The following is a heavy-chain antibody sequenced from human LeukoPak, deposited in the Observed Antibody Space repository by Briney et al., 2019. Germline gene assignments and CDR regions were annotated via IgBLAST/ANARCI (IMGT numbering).Heavy chain of an antibody. V-gene: IGHV3-53*03. CDR2: ILSGGDT. D-gene: IGHD2-15*01. J-gene: IGHJ4*02. CDR3: ASLYCSRGSCAFDG. CDR1: GFAISANY. Sequence: GGSLRLSCAASGFAISANYMTWVRQSPGKGLDWVSVILSGGDTDYAASVKGRFTISNDNSKNTVFLQLNSLRVEDTAMYYCASLYCSRGSCAFDGWGQGTLVTVS.